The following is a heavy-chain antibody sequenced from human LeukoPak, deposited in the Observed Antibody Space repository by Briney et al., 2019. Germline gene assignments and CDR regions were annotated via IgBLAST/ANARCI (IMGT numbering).Heavy chain of an antibody. D-gene: IGHD6-13*01. CDR3: ARAAAGTGFDY. CDR1: GFTFSSYD. Sequence: PGGSLRLSCAASGFTFSSYDMHWVRQATGKGLEWVSAIGTAGDTYYPGSVKGRFTISRENAKNSMYLQMNSLRAGYTAVYYCARAAAGTGFDYWGQGTLVTVSS. CDR2: IGTAGDT. V-gene: IGHV3-13*04. J-gene: IGHJ4*02.